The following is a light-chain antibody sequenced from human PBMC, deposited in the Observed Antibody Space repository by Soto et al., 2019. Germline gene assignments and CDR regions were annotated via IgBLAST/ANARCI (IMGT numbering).Light chain of an antibody. Sequence: QTVVTQEPSVSVSPGGTVTLTCGLSSGSVSTSYYPSWYQQTPGQAPRTLIYSTNTRSSGVPDRFSGSILGNKTALTITGAQADDEADYYCVLYIGSGSWVFGGGTKVTVL. CDR2: STN. CDR3: VLYIGSGSWV. V-gene: IGLV8-61*01. CDR1: SGSVSTSYY. J-gene: IGLJ3*02.